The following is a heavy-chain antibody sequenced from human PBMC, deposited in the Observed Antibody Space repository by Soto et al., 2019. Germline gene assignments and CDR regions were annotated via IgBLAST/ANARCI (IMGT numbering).Heavy chain of an antibody. CDR1: GFTFSYYS. D-gene: IGHD5-12*01. Sequence: PGGSLRLSCAASGFTFSYYSMNWVRQAPGKGLEWVSSISSSSSYIYHADSVKGRFTISRDNAKNSLYLQMNSLRAEDTAVYYCARFGYTTEAHWGQGTLVTVSS. CDR2: ISSSSSYI. V-gene: IGHV3-21*01. J-gene: IGHJ4*02. CDR3: ARFGYTTEAH.